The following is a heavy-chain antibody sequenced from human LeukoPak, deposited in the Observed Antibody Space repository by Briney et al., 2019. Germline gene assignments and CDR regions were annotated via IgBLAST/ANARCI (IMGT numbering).Heavy chain of an antibody. D-gene: IGHD2-15*01. CDR1: GGTFSSYA. J-gene: IGHJ4*02. V-gene: IGHV1-69*05. CDR3: ARGGMVVAALDY. Sequence: SVKVSCKASGGTFSSYAISWVRQAPGQGLEWMGGIIPIFGTANYAQKFQGRVTITTDESTSTAYMELSSLRSEDTAVYHCARGGMVVAALDYWGQGTLVTVSS. CDR2: IIPIFGTA.